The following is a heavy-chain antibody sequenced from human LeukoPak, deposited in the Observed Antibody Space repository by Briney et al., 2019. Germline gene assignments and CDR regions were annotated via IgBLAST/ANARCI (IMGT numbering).Heavy chain of an antibody. CDR3: ARYSGYQGNWFDP. D-gene: IGHD5-12*01. Sequence: PSETLSLTCTVSGGSISSYYWSWIRRPPGKGLEWIGYIYYSGSTNYNPSLKSRVTISVDTSKNQFSLKLSSVTAADTAVYYCARYSGYQGNWFDPWGQGTLVTVSS. CDR2: IYYSGST. CDR1: GGSISSYY. J-gene: IGHJ5*02. V-gene: IGHV4-59*08.